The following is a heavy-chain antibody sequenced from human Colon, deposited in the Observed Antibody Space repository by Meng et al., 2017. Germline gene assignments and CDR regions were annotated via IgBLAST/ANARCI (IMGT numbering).Heavy chain of an antibody. CDR2: FNRNSSYR. V-gene: IGHV1-2*05. CDR3: PSGYNSPFSFDY. Sequence: SGHDMQNPVVSVNFSGIASDYSFTGFSLHWDRQGTALGLDSLGRFNRNSSYRNYPKRFHSMLTITWKTSISTAYMKMSMLRTAETVLSYCPSGYNSPFSFDYWGQGTLVTVSS. CDR1: DYSFTGFS. J-gene: IGHJ4*02. D-gene: IGHD1-14*01.